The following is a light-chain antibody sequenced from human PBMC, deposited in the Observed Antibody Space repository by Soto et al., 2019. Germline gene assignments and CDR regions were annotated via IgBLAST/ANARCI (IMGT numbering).Light chain of an antibody. CDR1: SSDVGGYNS. CDR3: SSYAGSIYV. V-gene: IGLV2-8*01. Sequence: QSVLTQPPSASWSPGQSVTISCTGTSSDVGGYNSVSWYQQHPGKAPKLMIYEVSKRPSGVPDRFSGSKSGNTASLTVSGLQAEDEADYYCSSYAGSIYVFGTGTKVTVL. CDR2: EVS. J-gene: IGLJ1*01.